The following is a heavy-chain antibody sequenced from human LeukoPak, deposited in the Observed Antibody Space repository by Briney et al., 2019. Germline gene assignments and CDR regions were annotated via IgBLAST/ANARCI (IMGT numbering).Heavy chain of an antibody. Sequence: GGSLRLSCVASGFSFRDYGMRWVRQAPGKGLVWVSHIKSEGPNTEYASSVKGRFTISRDNAKNTVFMQMDSLRDEDTAVYYCARDSDGPEAFDTWGQGTMVTVSS. CDR3: ARDSDGPEAFDT. V-gene: IGHV3-74*01. CDR1: GFSFRDYG. CDR2: IKSEGPNT. J-gene: IGHJ3*02.